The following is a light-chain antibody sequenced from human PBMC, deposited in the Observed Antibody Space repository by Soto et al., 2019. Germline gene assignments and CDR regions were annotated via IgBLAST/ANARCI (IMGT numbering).Light chain of an antibody. CDR1: HTIYNY. J-gene: IGKJ4*01. CDR2: DAS. Sequence: IKMHQSPSSMSASVGDRVTIACQASHTIYNYLNWYHQKPGKAPRLLIFDASNLERGVPSRFSGSGSRTHFSLTISNLQPEDVGTYFCQHYDNLPLTFGGGTKVDIK. CDR3: QHYDNLPLT. V-gene: IGKV1-33*01.